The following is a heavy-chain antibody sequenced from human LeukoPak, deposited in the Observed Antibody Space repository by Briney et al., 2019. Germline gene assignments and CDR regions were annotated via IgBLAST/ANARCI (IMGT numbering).Heavy chain of an antibody. CDR2: ISYDGSNK. J-gene: IGHJ4*02. V-gene: IGHV3-30-3*01. D-gene: IGHD4-23*01. CDR3: AKDAVAVAGGMITYYYDS. Sequence: PGGSLRLSCAASGFTFSSYAMHWVRQAPGKGLEWVAVISYDGSNKYYADSVKGRFTISRDNSKNTLYLQMNSLRAEDTAVYYCAKDAVAVAGGMITYYYDSWGQGTLVTVSS. CDR1: GFTFSSYA.